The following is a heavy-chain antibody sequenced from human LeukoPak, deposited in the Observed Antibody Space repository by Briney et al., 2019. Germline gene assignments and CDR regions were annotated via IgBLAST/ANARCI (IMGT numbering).Heavy chain of an antibody. D-gene: IGHD2-2*01. Sequence: GGSLRLSCAASGFTFLSYGMSWVRQIPGKGLEWVSSISTSDTVTYNADSVKGRFTISGDYSKNTLYLQMNSLRAEDTAVYYCARHHLVGYCSGSGCHYLDYWGQGTLVTVSS. J-gene: IGHJ4*02. CDR3: ARHHLVGYCSGSGCHYLDY. V-gene: IGHV3-23*01. CDR2: ISTSDTVT. CDR1: GFTFLSYG.